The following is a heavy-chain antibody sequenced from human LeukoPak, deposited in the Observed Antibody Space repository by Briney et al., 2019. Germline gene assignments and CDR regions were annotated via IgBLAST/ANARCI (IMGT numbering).Heavy chain of an antibody. CDR2: ISSSSSTI. D-gene: IGHD2-21*02. J-gene: IGHJ4*02. CDR1: GFTFSMCS. Sequence: GGSLRLSCAASGFTFSMCSMNWVRQAPGKGLEWISYISSSSSTIHYADSVKGRFTISRDNAKKSLYLQMSSLRAEDTALYFCVRDSYCGGDCYRLHDLWGQGTLVAVSS. V-gene: IGHV3-48*01. CDR3: VRDSYCGGDCYRLHDL.